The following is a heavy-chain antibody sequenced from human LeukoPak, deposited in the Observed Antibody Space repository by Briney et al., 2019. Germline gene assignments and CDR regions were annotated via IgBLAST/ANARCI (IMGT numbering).Heavy chain of an antibody. V-gene: IGHV3-23*01. J-gene: IGHJ3*02. CDR1: GFNFSNYA. CDR3: AKDQRSGEYDYGWGPFDM. D-gene: IGHD3-16*01. CDR2: DSSSGNSA. Sequence: PGGSLRLSCATSGFNFSNYAMGWVRQAQGKGLGWVSADSSSGNSAVYTDSVRGRFTISRDNSKNTILLQMNSLRAEDTAVYHCAKDQRSGEYDYGWGPFDMWGQGTMVTVSS.